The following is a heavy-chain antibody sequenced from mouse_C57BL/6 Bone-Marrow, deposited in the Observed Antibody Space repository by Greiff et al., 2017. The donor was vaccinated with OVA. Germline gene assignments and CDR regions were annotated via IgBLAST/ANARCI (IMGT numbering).Heavy chain of an antibody. J-gene: IGHJ3*01. CDR1: GYTFTSYG. V-gene: IGHV1-81*01. CDR2: IYPRSGNT. Sequence: QVQLQQSGAELARPGASVKLSCKASGYTFTSYGISWVKQRTGQGLEWIGEIYPRSGNTYYNEKFKGKATLTADKSSSTAYMELRSLTSEDSAVYFCARRRDPAWFAYWGQGTLVTVSA. CDR3: ARRRDPAWFAY.